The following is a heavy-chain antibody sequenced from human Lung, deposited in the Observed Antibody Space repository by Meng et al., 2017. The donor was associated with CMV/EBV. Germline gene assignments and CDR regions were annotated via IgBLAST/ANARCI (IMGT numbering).Heavy chain of an antibody. CDR3: ARGRVGTTWLD. J-gene: IGHJ4*02. V-gene: IGHV3-7*01. CDR1: GFTFSSYW. Sequence: GESLKISCAASGFTFSSYWMSWVRQAPGKGLEWVANIKQDGSEKYYVDSVKGRFTISRDNAKNSLHLQMNSLRAEDTAVYYCARGRVGTTWLDWGQGTLVTVSS. CDR2: IKQDGSEK. D-gene: IGHD2/OR15-2a*01.